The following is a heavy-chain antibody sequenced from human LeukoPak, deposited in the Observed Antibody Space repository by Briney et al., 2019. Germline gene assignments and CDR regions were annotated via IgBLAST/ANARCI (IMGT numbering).Heavy chain of an antibody. CDR2: INAGSGGP. CDR1: GYTFSGYF. V-gene: IGHV1-2*06. CDR3: ARDLSSTPHWELDY. J-gene: IGHJ4*02. D-gene: IGHD7-27*01. Sequence: GASVKVSCKTSGYTFSGYFIHWVRQAAGQGLEWMGRINAGSGGPEYAEDFQGRVTMTRDTSITTASMELSGLTSDDTAIYYCARDLSSTPHWELDYWGQGTLATVSS.